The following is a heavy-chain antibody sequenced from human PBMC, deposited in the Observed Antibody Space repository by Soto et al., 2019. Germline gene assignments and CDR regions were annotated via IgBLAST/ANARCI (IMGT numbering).Heavy chain of an antibody. D-gene: IGHD3-3*01. V-gene: IGHV3-23*01. CDR3: AKGPTVFGAVISFDYYYGMYV. CDR1: GFTFSTCD. Sequence: PGGSLRLSCTASGFTFSTCDMSWVRQAPGRGLEWVSGISGTGAGTYYADSVKSRFTISRDNSKNTLYLQMSGLRAEDAAVYYCAKGPTVFGAVISFDYYYGMYVWGQGTPVTVSS. CDR2: ISGTGAGT. J-gene: IGHJ6*02.